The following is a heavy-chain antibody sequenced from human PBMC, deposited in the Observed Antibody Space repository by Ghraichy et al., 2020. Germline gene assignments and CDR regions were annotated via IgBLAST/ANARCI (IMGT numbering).Heavy chain of an antibody. D-gene: IGHD3-9*01. J-gene: IGHJ6*02. CDR3: ARDKAYDILTGYYLGMDV. Sequence: GGSLRLSCAASGFTFSSYSMNWVRQAPGKGLEWVSYISSSSSTIYYADSVKGRFTISRDNAKNSLYLQMNSLRDEDTAVYYCARDKAYDILTGYYLGMDVWGQGTTVTVSS. V-gene: IGHV3-48*02. CDR1: GFTFSSYS. CDR2: ISSSSSTI.